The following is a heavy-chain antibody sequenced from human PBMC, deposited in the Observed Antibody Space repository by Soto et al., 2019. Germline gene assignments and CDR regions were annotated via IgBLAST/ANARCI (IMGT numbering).Heavy chain of an antibody. D-gene: IGHD6-13*01. CDR2: IYYSGST. J-gene: IGHJ4*02. Sequence: SETLSLTCTVSGGSVSSGSYYWSWIRQPPGKGLEWIGSIYYSGSTYYNPSLKSRVTISVDTSKNQFSLKLSSVTAADTAVYYCARQGIAAGVIDYWGQGTLVTVS. V-gene: IGHV4-39*01. CDR1: GGSVSSGSYY. CDR3: ARQGIAAGVIDY.